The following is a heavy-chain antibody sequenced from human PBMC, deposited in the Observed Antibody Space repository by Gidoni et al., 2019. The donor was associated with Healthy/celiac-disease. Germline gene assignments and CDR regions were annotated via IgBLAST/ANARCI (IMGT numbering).Heavy chain of an antibody. Sequence: QVQLVQPGAEVKKPGASVKVSSKASGYTFTSYGISWVRQAPGQGLEWLGWISAYNGNTNYAQKLQGRVTMTTDTSTSTAYMELRSLRSDDTAVYYCARTLAAGLLYYGMDVWGQGTTVTVSS. CDR3: ARTLAAGLLYYGMDV. V-gene: IGHV1-18*01. CDR1: GYTFTSYG. J-gene: IGHJ6*02. CDR2: ISAYNGNT. D-gene: IGHD6-13*01.